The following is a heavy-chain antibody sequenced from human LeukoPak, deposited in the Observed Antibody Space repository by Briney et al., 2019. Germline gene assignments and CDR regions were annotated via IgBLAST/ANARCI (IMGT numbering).Heavy chain of an antibody. CDR1: GFTFSSYA. CDR3: ARDRGGIQLWSFDY. CDR2: ISYDGSNK. Sequence: PGGSLRLSCAASGFTFSSYAMHWVRQAPGKGLEWVAVISYDGSNKYYADSVKGRFTISRDNSKNTLYLQMNSLRAEDTAVYYCARDRGGIQLWSFDYWGQGTLVTVSS. V-gene: IGHV3-30-3*01. D-gene: IGHD5-18*01. J-gene: IGHJ4*02.